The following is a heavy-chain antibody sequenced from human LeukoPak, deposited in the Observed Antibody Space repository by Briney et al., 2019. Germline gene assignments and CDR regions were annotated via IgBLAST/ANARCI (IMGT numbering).Heavy chain of an antibody. V-gene: IGHV1-69*13. CDR2: IIPIFGTA. D-gene: IGHD2-2*01. Sequence: GASVKVSCRASGGTFSSYAISWVRQAPGQGLEWMGGIIPIFGTANYAQKFQGRVTITADESTSTAYMELSSLRSEDTAVYYCARDSAVVPAAMEPDSWGQGTLVTVSS. J-gene: IGHJ4*02. CDR3: ARDSAVVPAAMEPDS. CDR1: GGTFSSYA.